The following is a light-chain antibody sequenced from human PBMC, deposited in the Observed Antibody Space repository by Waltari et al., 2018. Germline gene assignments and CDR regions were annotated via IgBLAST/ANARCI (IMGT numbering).Light chain of an antibody. V-gene: IGKV3-20*01. Sequence: EIVLTQSPGTLSLSPGERATLSCRASQSVNRNYLTWYQQKPGQAPRLLIYDASTRATGVPDRFGGSGSGTDFTLTISRLEPEDFAVYYCQQYGDSPPYTFGQGTRLEIK. CDR2: DAS. CDR3: QQYGDSPPYT. CDR1: QSVNRNY. J-gene: IGKJ2*01.